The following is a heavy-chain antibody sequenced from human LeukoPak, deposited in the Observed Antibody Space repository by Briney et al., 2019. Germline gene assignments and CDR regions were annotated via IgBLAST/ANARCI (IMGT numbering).Heavy chain of an antibody. D-gene: IGHD3-10*01. CDR2: ISSSSSYI. J-gene: IGHJ3*02. Sequence: PGGSLRLSCAASGFTFSSYSMNWVRQAPGKGLEWVSSISSSSSYIYYADSVKGRFTISRDNAKNSLYLQMNSLRAEDTAVYYCAREPAYYYGSGSYLGDAFDIWGQGTMVTVSS. V-gene: IGHV3-21*01. CDR3: AREPAYYYGSGSYLGDAFDI. CDR1: GFTFSSYS.